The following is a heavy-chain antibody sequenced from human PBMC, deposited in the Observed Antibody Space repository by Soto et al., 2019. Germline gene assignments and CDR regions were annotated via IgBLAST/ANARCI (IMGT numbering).Heavy chain of an antibody. CDR3: ARARSFTITRFDP. D-gene: IGHD3-10*01. CDR2: IYYSGST. V-gene: IGHV4-59*01. J-gene: IGHJ5*02. CDR1: GGSISSYY. Sequence: SETLSLTCTVSGGSISSYYWSWIRQPPGKGLEWIGYIYYSGSTNCNPSLKSRVTISVDTSKNQFSLKLSSVTAADTAVYYCARARSFTITRFDPWGQGTLVTVSS.